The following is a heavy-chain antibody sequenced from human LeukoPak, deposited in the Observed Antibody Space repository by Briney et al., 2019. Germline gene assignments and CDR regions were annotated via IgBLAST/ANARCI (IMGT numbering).Heavy chain of an antibody. D-gene: IGHD6-19*01. J-gene: IGHJ4*02. V-gene: IGHV3-9*01. CDR2: ISWNSGSI. Sequence: PGRSLRLSCAASGFTFDDYAMHWVRQAPGKGLEWVSGISWNSGSIGYADSVKGRFTISRDNAKNSLYLQMNSLRAEDTALYYCAKDSSIAVARTSYYFDYWGQGTLVTVSS. CDR1: GFTFDDYA. CDR3: AKDSSIAVARTSYYFDY.